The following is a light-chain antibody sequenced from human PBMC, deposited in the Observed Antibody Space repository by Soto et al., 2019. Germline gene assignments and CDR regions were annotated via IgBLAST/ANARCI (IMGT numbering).Light chain of an antibody. V-gene: IGKV1-9*01. CDR3: QQTRTYPRT. J-gene: IGKJ4*01. CDR2: ADP. Sequence: DIQLTQSPSFLSASVGDRVTITCRASQGIAASLAWYQQKPGNPPRLLIYADPTLQSGVPSRFSGSGSGTRGTLTISSLEPEDFATYYCQQTRTYPRTFGGGTKVEMK. CDR1: QGIAAS.